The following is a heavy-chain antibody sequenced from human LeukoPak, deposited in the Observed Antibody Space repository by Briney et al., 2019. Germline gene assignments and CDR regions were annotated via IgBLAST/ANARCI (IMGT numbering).Heavy chain of an antibody. V-gene: IGHV3-66*01. D-gene: IGHD1-26*01. CDR3: ARDYSLGYYGMDV. J-gene: IGHJ6*02. CDR1: GFTFSSYA. CDR2: IYSGGST. Sequence: GGSLRLSCAASGFTFSSYAMSWVRQAPGKGLEWVSVIYSGGSTYYADSVKGRFTISRDNSKNTLYLQMNSLRAEDTAVYYCARDYSLGYYGMDVWGQGTTVTVSS.